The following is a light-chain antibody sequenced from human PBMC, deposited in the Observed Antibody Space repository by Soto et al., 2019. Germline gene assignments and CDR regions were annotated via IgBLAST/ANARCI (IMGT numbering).Light chain of an antibody. CDR3: CSYAGNYTF. V-gene: IGLV2-11*01. CDR2: DVT. Sequence: QSVLTQPRSVSGSPGQSVTISCTGTSNDVGGYDYVSWYQQYPGKAPTYILYDVTKRPSGVPDRFSGSKSGNTASLTISGLQADDEADYYCCSYAGNYTFFGGGTK. J-gene: IGLJ2*01. CDR1: SNDVGGYDY.